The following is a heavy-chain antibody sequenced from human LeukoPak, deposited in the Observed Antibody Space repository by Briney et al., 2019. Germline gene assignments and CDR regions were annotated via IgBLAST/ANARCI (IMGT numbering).Heavy chain of an antibody. V-gene: IGHV1-18*01. D-gene: IGHD5-24*01. J-gene: IGHJ1*01. CDR3: ARDLGRWLPH. CDR2: ISAYNGNT. CDR1: GGTFSSYA. Sequence: ASVKVSCKASGGTFSSYAISWVRQAPGQGLEWMGWISAYNGNTNYAQKLQGRVTMTTDTSTSTAYMELRSLRSDDTAVYYCARDLGRWLPHWGQGTLVTVSS.